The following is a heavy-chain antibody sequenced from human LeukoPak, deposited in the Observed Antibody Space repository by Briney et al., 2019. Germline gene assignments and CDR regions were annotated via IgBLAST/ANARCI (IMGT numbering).Heavy chain of an antibody. D-gene: IGHD3-10*01. CDR1: GFTFSSNY. V-gene: IGHV3-53*01. CDR3: ARDESFYGSGRYY. CDR2: IYSGGST. Sequence: PGGSLRLSCAASGFTFSSNYMSWVRQAPGKGLEWVSVIYSGGSTYYADSVKGRFTISRDNSKNTLYLQMNSLRAEDTAVYYCARDESFYGSGRYYWGKGTLVTVSS. J-gene: IGHJ4*02.